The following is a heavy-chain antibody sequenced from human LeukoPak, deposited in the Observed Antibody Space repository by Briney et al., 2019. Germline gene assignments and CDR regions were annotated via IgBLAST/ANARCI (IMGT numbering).Heavy chain of an antibody. CDR1: GFTFSTYG. CDR3: AGGGFGAFDY. J-gene: IGHJ4*02. V-gene: IGHV3-30*02. D-gene: IGHD3-10*01. Sequence: GGSLRLSCAASGFTFSTYGMHWVRQAPGKGLEWVAFIPYGGSNEYYADSVKGRFTISRDNSKNTLYLQMNSLRAEDTAVYYCAGGGFGAFDYWGQGTLVTVSS. CDR2: IPYGGSNE.